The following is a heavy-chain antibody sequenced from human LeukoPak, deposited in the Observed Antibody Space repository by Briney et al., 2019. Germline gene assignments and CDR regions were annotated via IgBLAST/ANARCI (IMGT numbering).Heavy chain of an antibody. Sequence: GGSLRLSCAASGFTFSSYAMSWVRQAPGKGLEWVSAISGSGGSTYYADSVKGRFTIPRANSKNTVYVQMNSLRPEDTAVYYCAKNLFMRQLPSDDFDDWGQGTLVTVSS. D-gene: IGHD6-6*01. V-gene: IGHV3-23*01. CDR2: ISGSGGST. J-gene: IGHJ4*02. CDR3: AKNLFMRQLPSDDFDD. CDR1: GFTFSSYA.